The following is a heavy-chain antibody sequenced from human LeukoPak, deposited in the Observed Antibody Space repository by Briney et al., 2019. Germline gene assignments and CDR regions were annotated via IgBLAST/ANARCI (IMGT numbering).Heavy chain of an antibody. V-gene: IGHV1-2*02. CDR2: INPNSGGT. J-gene: IGHJ6*02. CDR3: AREEYCSSTSCYFYYYYYYGMNV. CDR1: GYTFTGYY. Sequence: ASVEVSCKASGYTFTGYYMHWVRQAPGQGLEWMGWINPNSGGTNYAQKFQGRVTMTRDTSISTAYMELSRLRSDDTAVYYRAREEYCSSTSCYFYYYYYYGMNVWGQGTTVTVSS. D-gene: IGHD2-2*01.